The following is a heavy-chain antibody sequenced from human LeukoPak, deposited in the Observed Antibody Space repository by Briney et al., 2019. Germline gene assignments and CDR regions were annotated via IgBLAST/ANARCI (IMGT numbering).Heavy chain of an antibody. D-gene: IGHD4/OR15-4a*01. CDR1: GYSFTSYW. Sequence: GESLKISCKGSGYSFTSYWIAWVRQIPGKGLEWMGIIYPGDPDTRYSPSFQGQVTFSADKSTSTAHLQWSSLKASDTAMYYCARSVDYGFDYWGQGTLVTVSA. V-gene: IGHV5-51*01. CDR3: ARSVDYGFDY. J-gene: IGHJ4*02. CDR2: IYPGDPDT.